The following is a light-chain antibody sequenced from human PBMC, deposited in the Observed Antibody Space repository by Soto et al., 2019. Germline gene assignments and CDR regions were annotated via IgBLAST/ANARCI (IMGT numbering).Light chain of an antibody. CDR3: QQGSNWPWT. CDR2: RAS. V-gene: IGKV3-11*01. Sequence: EIVLTQSPATLSLSPGERASLSCRASQSVGTSLAWYQQKPDQAPRLLIYRASNRATGIPATFTGSGSGTDFTLTISGLEPGDFAVYYCQQGSNWPWTFGQGTKVEIK. J-gene: IGKJ1*01. CDR1: QSVGTS.